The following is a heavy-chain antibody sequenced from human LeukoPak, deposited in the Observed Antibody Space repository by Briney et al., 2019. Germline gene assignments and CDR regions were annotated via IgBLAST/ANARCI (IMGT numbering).Heavy chain of an antibody. CDR2: ISDIGSI. D-gene: IGHD2/OR15-2a*01. Sequence: SETLSLTCTVSGGSISSYYWSWIQQPPGKGLEWIAYISDIGSINYNPSLKSRVTISLDTSKNQFSLKLSSVTAADTAVYYCAGHHPRNTVDFWGQGTLVTVSS. CDR1: GGSISSYY. CDR3: AGHHPRNTVDF. V-gene: IGHV4-59*08. J-gene: IGHJ4*02.